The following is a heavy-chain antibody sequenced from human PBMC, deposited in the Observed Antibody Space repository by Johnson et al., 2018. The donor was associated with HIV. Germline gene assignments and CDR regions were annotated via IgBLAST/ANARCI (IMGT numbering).Heavy chain of an antibody. CDR2: ITYDGSHK. J-gene: IGHJ3*02. V-gene: IGHV3-30*02. CDR1: GFTFSNYG. Sequence: QVQLVESGGGVVQPGGSLRLSCAASGFTFSNYGMHWVRQAPGKGLEWVALITYDGSHKYYEDPVKGRFTISRDNSKNTVWLQLNSLRAEDTGVYYCAKSQDRSAYDYDFDIWGQGTMVTVSS. D-gene: IGHD3-22*01. CDR3: AKSQDRSAYDYDFDI.